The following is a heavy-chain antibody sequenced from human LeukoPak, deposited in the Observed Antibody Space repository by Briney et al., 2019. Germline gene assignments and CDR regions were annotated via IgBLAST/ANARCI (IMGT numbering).Heavy chain of an antibody. Sequence: GGSLRLSCAASGFTFSSYAMSWVRQAPGKGLEWVSAISGSGGSTYYADSVKGRFTISRDNSKNTLYLQMTGLRASDTAEYYCAKSLFTSATGTGRAFHIWGQGTMVTVSS. CDR1: GFTFSSYA. J-gene: IGHJ3*02. D-gene: IGHD1-1*01. V-gene: IGHV3-23*01. CDR2: ISGSGGST. CDR3: AKSLFTSATGTGRAFHI.